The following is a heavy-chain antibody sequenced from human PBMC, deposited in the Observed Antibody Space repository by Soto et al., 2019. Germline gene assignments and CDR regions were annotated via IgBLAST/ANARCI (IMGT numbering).Heavy chain of an antibody. V-gene: IGHV4-59*01. D-gene: IGHD3-3*01. CDR2: IYYSGST. Sequence: ALPCTVAGGSIRSYYWVVIRQPPGKGLEWIGYIYYSGSTNYNPSLKSRVTISVDTSKNQFSLKLSSVTAADTAVYYCARFYDFWSGYYFDYWGQGTLVTVSS. CDR3: ARFYDFWSGYYFDY. J-gene: IGHJ4*02. CDR1: GGSIRSYY.